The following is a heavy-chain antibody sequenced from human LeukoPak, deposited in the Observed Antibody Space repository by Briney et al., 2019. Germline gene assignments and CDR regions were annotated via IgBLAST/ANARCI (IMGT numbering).Heavy chain of an antibody. D-gene: IGHD3-22*01. V-gene: IGHV3-20*04. Sequence: PGAPLTLSCAASGFPFDNYGMRWVRQPAGKGLEWVSGFHWYGGSTGYADSVKGRSTISRDNAKNSLYLQMNSLRAEDTALYYCARIDTYYYDSSGYYSALDIWRQGTIVSVSS. CDR3: ARIDTYYYDSSGYYSALDI. CDR1: GFPFDNYG. J-gene: IGHJ3*02. CDR2: FHWYGGST.